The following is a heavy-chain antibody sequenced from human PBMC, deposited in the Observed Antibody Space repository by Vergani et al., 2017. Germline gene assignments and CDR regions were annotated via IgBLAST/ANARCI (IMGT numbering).Heavy chain of an antibody. D-gene: IGHD3-3*01. CDR3: ASRNLEGAFDI. V-gene: IGHV3-74*01. CDR2: VGFDGSDT. CDR1: GFPLSNAW. Sequence: EVQLVESGGGLVQPGGSLRLSCAASGFPLSNAWIHWVRQGPGKGLEWVSRVGFDGSDTVYADSVKGRFTISKDSAMNTVHLQMTSLRAEDTAVYYCASRNLEGAFDIWGQGTMVTVSS. J-gene: IGHJ3*02.